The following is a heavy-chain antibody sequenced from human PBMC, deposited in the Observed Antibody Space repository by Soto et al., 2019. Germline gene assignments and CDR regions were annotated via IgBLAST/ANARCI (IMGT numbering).Heavy chain of an antibody. D-gene: IGHD1-7*01. J-gene: IGHJ4*02. CDR1: GFTFSCYG. Sequence: PVGSLRLSCAASGFTFSCYGMTWVRQAPGKGLEWASFSSVTGAGTYYADSVKGRFTISRDNSKNTLYLQMTSLRADDTAVYYCAKDRRAGGNYGFYSDFWGQGALVTVSS. V-gene: IGHV3-23*01. CDR3: AKDRRAGGNYGFYSDF. CDR2: SSVTGAGT.